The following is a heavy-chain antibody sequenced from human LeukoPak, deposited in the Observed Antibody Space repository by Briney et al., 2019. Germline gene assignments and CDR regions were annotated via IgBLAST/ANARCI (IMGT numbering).Heavy chain of an antibody. CDR1: GGSFSGYY. CDR3: ARDRQGYGDYGEYYFDY. J-gene: IGHJ4*02. D-gene: IGHD4-17*01. Sequence: SETLSLTCAVYGGSFSGYYWSWIRQPPGKGLEWIGEINHSGSTNYNPSLKSRVTISVDTSKNQFSLKLSSVTAADTAVYYCARDRQGYGDYGEYYFDYWGQGTLVTVSS. V-gene: IGHV4-34*01. CDR2: INHSGST.